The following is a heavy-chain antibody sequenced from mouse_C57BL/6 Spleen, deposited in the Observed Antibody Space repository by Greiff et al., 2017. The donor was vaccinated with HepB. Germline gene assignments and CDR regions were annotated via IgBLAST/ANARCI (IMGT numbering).Heavy chain of an antibody. CDR3: EVVTTRGGMDY. J-gene: IGHJ4*01. CDR2: IHPNSGST. Sequence: QVQLQQPGAELVKPGASVKLSCKASGYTFTSYWMHWVKQRPGQGLEWIGMIHPNSGSTNYNEKFKSKATLTVDKSSSTAYMQLSSLTSEDSAVYYCEVVTTRGGMDYWGQGTSVTVSS. V-gene: IGHV1-64*01. CDR1: GYTFTSYW. D-gene: IGHD2-2*01.